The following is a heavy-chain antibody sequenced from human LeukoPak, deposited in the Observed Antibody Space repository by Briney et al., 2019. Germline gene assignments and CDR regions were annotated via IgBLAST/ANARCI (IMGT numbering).Heavy chain of an antibody. D-gene: IGHD5-18*01. V-gene: IGHV3-23*01. Sequence: PGGSLRLSCAASGFTFSSYAMSWVRQAPGKGLEWVSAISGSGGSTYYADSVKGRFTISGDNSKNTLYLQMNSLRAEDTAVYYCAKERYSYGSTNPFDYWGQGTLVTVSS. J-gene: IGHJ4*02. CDR2: ISGSGGST. CDR1: GFTFSSYA. CDR3: AKERYSYGSTNPFDY.